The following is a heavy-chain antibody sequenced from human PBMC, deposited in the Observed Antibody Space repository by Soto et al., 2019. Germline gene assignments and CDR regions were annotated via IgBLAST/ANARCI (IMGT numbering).Heavy chain of an antibody. CDR3: AKGDTTSSEAFDF. V-gene: IGHV3-30*18. CDR2: ISYDGSNK. CDR1: GFTFSRYG. Sequence: QVQLVESGGGVVQPGRSLRLSCAAPGFTFSRYGMLWVRQAPGKGLEWVAVISYDGSNKYYADSVKGRFTISRDNSKNTLYLQMNSLRAEDTAVYYCAKGDTTSSEAFDFWGQGTMVTVSS. D-gene: IGHD5-18*01. J-gene: IGHJ3*01.